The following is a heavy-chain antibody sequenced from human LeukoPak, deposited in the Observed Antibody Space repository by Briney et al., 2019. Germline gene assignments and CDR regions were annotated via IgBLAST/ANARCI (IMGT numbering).Heavy chain of an antibody. CDR1: GGSFRSTTYY. CDR2: IYYSGST. J-gene: IGHJ6*03. D-gene: IGHD2-8*02. Sequence: PSETLSLTCTVSGGSFRSTTYYWGSIRPPPGKGLEWIGSIYYSGSTYYTPSLESRVTISVDTSKNQFSLKLSSVSAADTAVYYCARLYWDYYYYMDVWGKGTTVTVSS. CDR3: ARLYWDYYYYMDV. V-gene: IGHV4-39*01.